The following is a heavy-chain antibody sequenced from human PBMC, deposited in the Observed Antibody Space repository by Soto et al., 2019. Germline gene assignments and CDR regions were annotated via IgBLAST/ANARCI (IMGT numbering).Heavy chain of an antibody. D-gene: IGHD5-18*01. CDR2: IFSNDEK. CDR3: ARIREQLSADH. J-gene: IGHJ4*02. V-gene: IGHV2-26*01. Sequence: RATLVSPTGTLTLYCPVAGFSLSNARMGVSWIRQPPGKALEWLAHIFSNDEKSYSTSLKSRLTISKDTSKSQVVLTMTNMDPVDTATYYCARIREQLSADHWAQGTLVPISS. CDR1: GFSLSNARMG.